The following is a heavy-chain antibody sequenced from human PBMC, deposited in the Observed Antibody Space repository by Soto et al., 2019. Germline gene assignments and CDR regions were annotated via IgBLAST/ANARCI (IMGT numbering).Heavy chain of an antibody. J-gene: IGHJ4*02. CDR1: GYTFTGYY. V-gene: IGHV1-2*04. CDR3: ARGPALRYSMGVDY. Sequence: ASVKVSCKASGYTFTGYYIHWVRQAPGQGLEWMGWINPNSGGTNYAQKFQGWVTMTRDTSISTAYMELSRLRSDDTAVYYCARGPALRYSMGVDYWGQGTLVTVSS. D-gene: IGHD3-9*01. CDR2: INPNSGGT.